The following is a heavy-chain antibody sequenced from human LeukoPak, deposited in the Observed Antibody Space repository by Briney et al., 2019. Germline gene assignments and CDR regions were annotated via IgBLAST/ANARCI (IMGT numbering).Heavy chain of an antibody. CDR2: IYSGRYT. Sequence: GGSLRLSCAASGFTVSNNYMSWVHQAPGKGLEWVSVIYSGRYTDYVDSVKGRFSISRDNSKDTLYLQMNSLRAEDTAVYYCAGGTKYYFDYWGQGTLVTVSS. D-gene: IGHD2-8*01. J-gene: IGHJ4*02. CDR1: GFTVSNNY. CDR3: AGGTKYYFDY. V-gene: IGHV3-66*01.